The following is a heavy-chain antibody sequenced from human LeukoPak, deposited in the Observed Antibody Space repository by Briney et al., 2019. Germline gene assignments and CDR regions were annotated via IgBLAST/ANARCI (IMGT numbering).Heavy chain of an antibody. CDR3: AAAPRDGGYHFDY. J-gene: IGHJ4*02. CDR2: IVVGSGNT. V-gene: IGHV1-58*01. CDR1: GFTFTSSA. D-gene: IGHD5-12*01. Sequence: SVKVSRKASGFTFTSSAVQWVRQARGQRLEWIGWIVVGSGNTNYAQKFQERVTITRDMSTSTAYMELSSLRSEDTAVYYCAAAPRDGGYHFDYWGQGTLVTVSS.